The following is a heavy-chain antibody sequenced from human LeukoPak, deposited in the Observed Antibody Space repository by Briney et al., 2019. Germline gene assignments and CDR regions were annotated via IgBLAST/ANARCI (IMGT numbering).Heavy chain of an antibody. Sequence: GGSLRLSCAASGFTFSSYGMHWVRQAPGKGLEWVAVISYDGSNKYYVDSVKGRFTISRDNAKNSLYLQMNSLRAEDTAVYYCARDSPSSTSWGYWGQGTLVTVSS. D-gene: IGHD2-2*01. V-gene: IGHV3-30*03. J-gene: IGHJ4*02. CDR1: GFTFSSYG. CDR2: ISYDGSNK. CDR3: ARDSPSSTSWGY.